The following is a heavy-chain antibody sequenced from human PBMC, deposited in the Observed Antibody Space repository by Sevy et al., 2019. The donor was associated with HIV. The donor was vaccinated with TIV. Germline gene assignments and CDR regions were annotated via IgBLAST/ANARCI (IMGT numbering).Heavy chain of an antibody. CDR2: IFPGDSDT. J-gene: IGHJ6*02. V-gene: IGHV5-51*01. CDR3: ARRGILLRGGDYFYFGLDV. CDR1: GYDFSTSW. D-gene: IGHD1-26*01. Sequence: GESLKISCKGSGYDFSTSWTAWVRQMPGKGLELMGIIFPGDSDTRYSPSFQGQVTISADKSIRTSYLQWRSLKASDTAIYYCARRGILLRGGDYFYFGLDVWGQGTTVTVSS.